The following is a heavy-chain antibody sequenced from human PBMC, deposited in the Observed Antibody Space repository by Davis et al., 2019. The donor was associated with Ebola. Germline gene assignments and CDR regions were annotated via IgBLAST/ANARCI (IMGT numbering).Heavy chain of an antibody. CDR1: GGSFSGYY. J-gene: IGHJ6*02. D-gene: IGHD3-3*01. CDR3: ARGSGEWLGYYYYYYGMDV. CDR2: INHSGST. V-gene: IGHV4-34*01. Sequence: SETLSLTCAVYGGSFSGYYWSWIRQPPGKGLEWIGEINHSGSTNYNPSLKSRVTISVDTSKNQFSLKLSSVTAADTAMYYCARGSGEWLGYYYYYYGMDVWGQGTTVTVSS.